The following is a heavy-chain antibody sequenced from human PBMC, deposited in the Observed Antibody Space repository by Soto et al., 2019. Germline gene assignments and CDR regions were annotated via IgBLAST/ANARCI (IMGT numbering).Heavy chain of an antibody. D-gene: IGHD3-3*01. J-gene: IGHJ5*02. V-gene: IGHV4-34*01. Sequence: SETLSLTCAVYGGSFSGYYWSWIRQPPGKGLEWIGEINHSGSTNYNPSLKSRVTISVDTSKNQFSLKLSSVTAADTAVYYCARYDFWSGPEGFDPWGQGTLVTVSS. CDR3: ARYDFWSGPEGFDP. CDR2: INHSGST. CDR1: GGSFSGYY.